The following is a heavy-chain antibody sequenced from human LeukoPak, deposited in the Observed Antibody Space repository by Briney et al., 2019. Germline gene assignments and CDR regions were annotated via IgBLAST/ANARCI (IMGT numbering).Heavy chain of an antibody. V-gene: IGHV3-30*02. CDR3: AKDLRPSIPYPYFYYMDV. Sequence: GGSLRLSCAASGFTFNNYGMYWVRQAPGKGLEWVTFIRYDGSNQYYADSVKGRFTISRDNSKNTLYLQINSLRPEDTAVYYCAKDLRPSIPYPYFYYMDVWGKGTTVTISS. D-gene: IGHD2-2*01. J-gene: IGHJ6*03. CDR1: GFTFNNYG. CDR2: IRYDGSNQ.